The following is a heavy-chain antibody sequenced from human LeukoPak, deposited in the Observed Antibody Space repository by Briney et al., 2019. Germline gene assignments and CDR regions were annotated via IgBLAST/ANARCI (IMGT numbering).Heavy chain of an antibody. J-gene: IGHJ4*02. CDR1: GFTFSSYG. D-gene: IGHD5-12*01. CDR3: ARDETISGLRFRSYFDY. CDR2: ISYDGSKK. V-gene: IGHV3-30*03. Sequence: GRSLRLSCAASGFTFSSYGIHWVRQAPGKGLDWVAVISYDGSKKYYADSVKGRFTISRDNSKNTLYLQMNSLRAEDTAVYYCARDETISGLRFRSYFDYWGQGTLVTVSS.